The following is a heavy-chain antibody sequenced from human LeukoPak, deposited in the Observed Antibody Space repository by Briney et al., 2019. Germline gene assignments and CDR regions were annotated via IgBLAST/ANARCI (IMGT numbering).Heavy chain of an antibody. J-gene: IGHJ4*02. D-gene: IGHD3-22*01. V-gene: IGHV3-21*01. Sequence: GGSLRLSCAASGFTFSRYSMNWVRQAPGKGLEWVSFISGNSAYIYYADSVKGRFTISRDNAKNSLYLQMNSLRAEDTAVYYCARDYYDSSGYWWRFDYWGQGTLVTVSS. CDR3: ARDYYDSSGYWWRFDY. CDR2: ISGNSAYI. CDR1: GFTFSRYS.